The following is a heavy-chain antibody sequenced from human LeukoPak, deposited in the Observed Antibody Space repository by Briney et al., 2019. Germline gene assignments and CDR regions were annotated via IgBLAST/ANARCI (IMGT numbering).Heavy chain of an antibody. V-gene: IGHV4-59*08. CDR3: ARHGSGNLWFFDL. CDR2: TYFSGTT. CDR1: GGSISNFY. J-gene: IGHJ2*01. Sequence: PSETLSLTCTVSGGSISNFYWSWIRQPPGKGPEWLGHTYFSGTTNYNPSLKSRVTISGDTSRNQFSLELTSVTAADTAVYYCARHGSGNLWFFDLWGRGTLVTVSS. D-gene: IGHD1-26*01.